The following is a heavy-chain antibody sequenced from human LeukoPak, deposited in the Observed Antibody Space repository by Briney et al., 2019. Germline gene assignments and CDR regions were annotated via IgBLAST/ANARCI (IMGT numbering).Heavy chain of an antibody. Sequence: SETLSLTCTVSGGSISSYYWSWIRQPAGKGLEWIGRIYTSGSTNYNPSLKSRVTMSVDTSKNQFSLKLSSVTAADTAVYYCVGTAARNYCYGMDVWGQGTTVTVSS. D-gene: IGHD2-2*01. V-gene: IGHV4-4*07. CDR3: VGTAARNYCYGMDV. CDR1: GGSISSYY. CDR2: IYTSGST. J-gene: IGHJ6*02.